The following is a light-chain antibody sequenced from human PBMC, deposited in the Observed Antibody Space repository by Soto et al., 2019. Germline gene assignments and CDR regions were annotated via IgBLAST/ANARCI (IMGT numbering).Light chain of an antibody. CDR2: GAS. Sequence: EIVLTQSPGTLSLSPGERATLSCRSSQSVDINFFAWYQQKRGQPPRLLIYGASSRAAGIPDRFTGSGSETDFSLTISRLEPEDFAVYYCQHFGGSSLIFGGGTKVEIK. CDR3: QHFGGSSLI. CDR1: QSVDINF. J-gene: IGKJ4*01. V-gene: IGKV3-20*01.